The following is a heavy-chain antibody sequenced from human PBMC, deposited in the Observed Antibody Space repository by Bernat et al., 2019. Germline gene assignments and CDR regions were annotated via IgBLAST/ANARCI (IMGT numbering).Heavy chain of an antibody. J-gene: IGHJ4*02. CDR3: AKAGGSGSYYVGYFDY. D-gene: IGHD3-10*01. CDR1: GFTFSSYG. V-gene: IGHV3-33*06. Sequence: QVQLVESGGGVVQPGRSLRLSCAASGFTFSSYGTHWVRQAPGKGLEWVAVIWYDGSNKYYADSVKGRFTISRDNSKNTLYLQMNSLRAEDTAVYYCAKAGGSGSYYVGYFDYWGQGTLVTVSS. CDR2: IWYDGSNK.